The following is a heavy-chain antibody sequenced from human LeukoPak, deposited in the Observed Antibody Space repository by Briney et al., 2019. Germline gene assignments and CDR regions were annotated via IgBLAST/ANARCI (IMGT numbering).Heavy chain of an antibody. Sequence: GASVTVSCKASGYTFTCYYMHWVRQAPGQGLDWMGWINPNSCGTNYAQKFQGRVTMTRDTSISTAYMELSRLRSDDTAVYYCARGITMVRGASPGYWGQGTLVTVSS. CDR1: GYTFTCYY. D-gene: IGHD3-10*01. J-gene: IGHJ4*02. CDR2: INPNSCGT. CDR3: ARGITMVRGASPGY. V-gene: IGHV1-2*02.